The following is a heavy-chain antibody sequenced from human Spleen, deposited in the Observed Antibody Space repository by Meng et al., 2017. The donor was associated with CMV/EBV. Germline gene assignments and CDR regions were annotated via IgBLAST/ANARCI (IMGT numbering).Heavy chain of an antibody. CDR2: IYHSGST. D-gene: IGHD3/OR15-3a*01. CDR1: GGSISSSSYY. J-gene: IGHJ4*02. Sequence: VSGGSISSSSYYWGWIRQPPGKGLEWIGSIYHSGSTYYNPSLKSRVTISVDTSKNQFSLKMSSVTAADTAVYYCARVDIFALIPDSWGQGTLVTVSS. CDR3: ARVDIFALIPDS. V-gene: IGHV4-39*07.